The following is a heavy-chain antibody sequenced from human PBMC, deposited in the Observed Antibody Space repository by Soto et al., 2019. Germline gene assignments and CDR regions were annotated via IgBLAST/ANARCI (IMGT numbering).Heavy chain of an antibody. CDR1: GFPLIAYVVR. D-gene: IGHD3-16*01. J-gene: IGHJ6*02. Sequence: SGPTLVNPTQTLTLTCSFSGFPLIAYVVRVIWIRQPPGKALERLALIDWDDDKYYSTSQKTWLTISKDTSKNQVFLTIANMDPLDTTTYYFARQTWTLLPCWGMDVWGQGTTVTVSS. CDR3: ARQTWTLLPCWGMDV. V-gene: IGHV2-70*01. CDR2: IDWDDDK.